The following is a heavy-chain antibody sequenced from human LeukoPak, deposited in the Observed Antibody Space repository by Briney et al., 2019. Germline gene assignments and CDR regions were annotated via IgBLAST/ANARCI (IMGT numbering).Heavy chain of an antibody. CDR3: ARGPYYYDSSGYELDY. V-gene: IGHV4-4*07. Sequence: SETLSLTCTVSGGSISSYYWSWIRQPAGKGLEWIGRIYTSGSTNYNPSLKSRVTMSVDTSKNQFSLKLSSVTAADTAVYYCARGPYYYDSSGYELDYWGQGTLVTVSS. CDR2: IYTSGST. J-gene: IGHJ4*02. D-gene: IGHD3-22*01. CDR1: GGSISSYY.